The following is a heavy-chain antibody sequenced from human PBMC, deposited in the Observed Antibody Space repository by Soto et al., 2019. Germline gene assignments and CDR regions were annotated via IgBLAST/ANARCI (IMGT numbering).Heavy chain of an antibody. CDR2: IYYSGST. J-gene: IGHJ4*02. CDR3: ARGDSWIQLWDY. D-gene: IGHD5-18*01. Sequence: SETLSLTCAVSGGSISSSNWWSWVRQPPGKGLEWIGEIYYSGSTYYNPSLKSRVTISVDTSKNQFSLKLSSVTAADTAVYYCARGDSWIQLWDYWGQGTLVTVSS. V-gene: IGHV4-4*02. CDR1: GGSISSSNW.